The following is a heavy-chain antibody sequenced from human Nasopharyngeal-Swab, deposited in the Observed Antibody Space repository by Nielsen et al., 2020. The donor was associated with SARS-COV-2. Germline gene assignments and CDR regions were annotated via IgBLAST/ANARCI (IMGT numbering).Heavy chain of an antibody. D-gene: IGHD2-21*01. CDR1: GFTFSSYA. V-gene: IGHV3-23*01. J-gene: IGHJ6*02. CDR3: AKAPYLRGLDV. Sequence: GGSLRLSRAASGFTFSSYAMSWVRQAPGKGLEWVSIISGSGDTTYYADSVNDRFTISRDNSKNTLYLQMNSLRVEDTAVYYCAKAPYLRGLDVWGQGTTVTVSS. CDR2: ISGSGDTT.